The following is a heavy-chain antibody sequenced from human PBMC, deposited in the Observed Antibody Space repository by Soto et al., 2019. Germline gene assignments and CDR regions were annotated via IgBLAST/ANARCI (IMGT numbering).Heavy chain of an antibody. D-gene: IGHD2-15*01. V-gene: IGHV1-46*01. J-gene: IGHJ4*02. CDR3: ARAASYYFDS. CDR2: FNPSGGGT. CDR1: GYTFTSYY. Sequence: QVQLVQSGAEVKKPGASVKVSCKASGYTFTSYYIHWVRQAPGQGLEWMGRFNPSGGGTRYAQKFQGRVTMTRDTSTSTVYMDLSSLRSEDTAVYYCARAASYYFDSWGQGTLVTVSS.